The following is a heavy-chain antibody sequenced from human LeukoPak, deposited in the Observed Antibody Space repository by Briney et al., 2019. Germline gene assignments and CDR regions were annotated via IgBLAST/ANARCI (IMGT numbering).Heavy chain of an antibody. CDR2: IYTSGST. J-gene: IGHJ4*02. CDR3: ARDPYGSGSHY. Sequence: SETLSLTCAVYGGSFSGYYWSWIRQPAGKGLEWIGRIYTSGSTNYNPSLKSRVTMSVDTSKNQFSLKLSSVTAADTAVYYCARDPYGSGSHYWGQGTLVTVSS. CDR1: GGSFSGYY. D-gene: IGHD3-10*01. V-gene: IGHV4-4*07.